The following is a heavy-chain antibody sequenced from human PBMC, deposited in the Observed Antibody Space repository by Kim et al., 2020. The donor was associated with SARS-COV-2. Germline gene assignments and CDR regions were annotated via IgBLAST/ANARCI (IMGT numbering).Heavy chain of an antibody. J-gene: IGHJ4*02. Sequence: ASVKVSCKASGYTFTGYYMHWVRQAPGQGLEWMGRINPNSGGTNYAQKFQGRVTMTRDTSISTAYMELSRLRSDDTAVYYCAWGASSGWCFDDWGQGTLVTVSS. D-gene: IGHD6-19*01. CDR3: AWGASSGWCFDD. CDR1: GYTFTGYY. CDR2: INPNSGGT. V-gene: IGHV1-2*06.